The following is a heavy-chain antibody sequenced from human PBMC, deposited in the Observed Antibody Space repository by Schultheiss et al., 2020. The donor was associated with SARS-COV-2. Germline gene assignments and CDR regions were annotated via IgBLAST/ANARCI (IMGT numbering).Heavy chain of an antibody. J-gene: IGHJ4*02. V-gene: IGHV3-23*01. CDR3: AKAARGATRTFDY. D-gene: IGHD1-26*01. CDR2: ISGSGGST. CDR1: GFTFSSYA. Sequence: GESLKISCSASGFTFSSYAMSWVRQAPGKGLEWVSAISGSGGSTYYADSVKGRFTISRDNSKNTLYLQMNSLRAEDTAVYYCAKAARGATRTFDYWGQGTLVTVSS.